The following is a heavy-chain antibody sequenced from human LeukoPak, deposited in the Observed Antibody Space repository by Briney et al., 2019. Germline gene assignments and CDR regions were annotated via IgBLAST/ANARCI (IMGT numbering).Heavy chain of an antibody. CDR2: IYYSGST. J-gene: IGHJ5*02. Sequence: PSETLSLTCTVSGGSISGSSYYWGWIRQPPGKGREWIGSIYYSGSTYYNPSLKSRVTISVDTSKNQLSLKLRSLTAADTAVYYCARHEYSGSYYGLSWFDPWGQGTLVTVSS. V-gene: IGHV4-39*01. CDR1: GGSISGSSYY. CDR3: ARHEYSGSYYGLSWFDP. D-gene: IGHD1-26*01.